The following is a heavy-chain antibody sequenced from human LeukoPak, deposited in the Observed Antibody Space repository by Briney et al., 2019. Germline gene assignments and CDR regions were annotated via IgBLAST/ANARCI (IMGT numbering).Heavy chain of an antibody. V-gene: IGHV3-30*03. CDR3: ARDLSPVVRASPMGY. J-gene: IGHJ4*02. CDR1: GFTFSSYG. CDR2: ISYDGSNK. Sequence: PGGSLRLSCAASGFTFSSYGMHWVRQAPGKGLEWVAVISYDGSNKYYADSVKGRFTISSDTSKNTLPLQMNSLRAEDTAVYYCARDLSPVVRASPMGYWGQGTLVTVSS. D-gene: IGHD3-10*01.